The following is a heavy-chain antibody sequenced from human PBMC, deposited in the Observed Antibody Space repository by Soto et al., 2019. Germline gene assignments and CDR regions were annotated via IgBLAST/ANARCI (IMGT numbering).Heavy chain of an antibody. J-gene: IGHJ4*02. D-gene: IGHD5-18*01. CDR1: GFTFTSYA. CDR2: ISATGGSY. V-gene: IGHV3-23*01. Sequence: EVQLWESGGGLVQPGGSLRLYCAASGFTFTSYATAWVRQVPGKGLEWVSTISATGGSYYYAGSVKGRFTITRDNSKSTVYLQMNSLRDEDTALYYCANDRGYSYGYGFDYWGKGTLVTVSS. CDR3: ANDRGYSYGYGFDY.